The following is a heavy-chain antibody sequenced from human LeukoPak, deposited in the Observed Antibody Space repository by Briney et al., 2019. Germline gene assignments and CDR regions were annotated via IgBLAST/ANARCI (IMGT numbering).Heavy chain of an antibody. D-gene: IGHD6-19*01. V-gene: IGHV3-7*03. CDR3: ARVRAGACFDY. Sequence: GGSLRLSCAASGFIFSTYWMSWVRQAPGKGLEWVANIKQDASEKYYVDSVKGRFTISRDNAKNSMYLQMNSLRAEDTAVYYCARVRAGACFDYWGQGTLVTVSS. J-gene: IGHJ4*02. CDR1: GFIFSTYW. CDR2: IKQDASEK.